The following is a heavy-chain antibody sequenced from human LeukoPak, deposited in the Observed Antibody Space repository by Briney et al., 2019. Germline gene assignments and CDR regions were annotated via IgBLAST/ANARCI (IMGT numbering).Heavy chain of an antibody. CDR3: AAYYCSGGSCYRNFDY. CDR2: ISVGGGNT. V-gene: IGHV3-23*01. D-gene: IGHD2-15*01. CDR1: GFTFGTYA. J-gene: IGHJ4*02. Sequence: PGGSLRLSRAASGFTFGTYAMSWVRQAPGKGLEWVSTISVGGGNTYYADSVKGRFTISRDTSKNTLYLQMNSLRAEDTAVYYCAAYYCSGGSCYRNFDYWGQGTLVTVSS.